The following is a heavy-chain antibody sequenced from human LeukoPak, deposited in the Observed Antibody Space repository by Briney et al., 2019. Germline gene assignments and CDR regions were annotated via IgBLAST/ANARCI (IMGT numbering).Heavy chain of an antibody. Sequence: PGGSLRLSCAASGFTFSAFGMSWVRQAPGKGLEWVANIKQDGSDEYYADSVKGRFTISRDNANNSLYLQMNSLRAEDTAVYYCARPWSDFYRSAIDIWGQETRVTVS. D-gene: IGHD3/OR15-3a*01. CDR1: GFTFSAFG. CDR3: ARPWSDFYRSAIDI. J-gene: IGHJ3*02. CDR2: IKQDGSDE. V-gene: IGHV3-7*04.